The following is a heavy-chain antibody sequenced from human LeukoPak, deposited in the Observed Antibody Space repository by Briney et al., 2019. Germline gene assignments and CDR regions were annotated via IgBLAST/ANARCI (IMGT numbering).Heavy chain of an antibody. D-gene: IGHD1-26*01. CDR2: INYSGST. CDR3: ARRSGYYEYFDY. V-gene: IGHV4-34*01. J-gene: IGHJ4*02. CDR1: SESFSGYF. Sequence: SETLSLTCAFYSESFSGYFWSWIRQPPGKGLEWIGEINYSGSTNYNPSLKSRVTISVDTSKNQFSLKLSSVTAADTAVYYCARRSGYYEYFDYWGQGTLVTVSS.